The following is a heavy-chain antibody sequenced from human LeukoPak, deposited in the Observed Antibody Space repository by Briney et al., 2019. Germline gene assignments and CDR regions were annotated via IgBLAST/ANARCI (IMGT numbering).Heavy chain of an antibody. Sequence: SETLSLTCTVSGGSISSGSYCWSWIRQPAGKGLEWVGRIYTSGSTNYNPSLKSRVTISVDTSKNQFSLKLGSVTAADTAVYYCAREIVVVPVAIWFDPWGQGTLVTVSS. D-gene: IGHD2-2*01. V-gene: IGHV4-61*02. CDR1: GGSISSGSYC. CDR3: AREIVVVPVAIWFDP. CDR2: IYTSGST. J-gene: IGHJ5*02.